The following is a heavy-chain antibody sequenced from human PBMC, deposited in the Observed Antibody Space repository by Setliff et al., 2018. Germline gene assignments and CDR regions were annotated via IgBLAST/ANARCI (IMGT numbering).Heavy chain of an antibody. J-gene: IGHJ4*02. V-gene: IGHV4-39*01. CDR2: IHYSGTT. D-gene: IGHD1-26*01. CDR3: ARTGTYRYFDY. Sequence: PSETLSLTCNVSGASVSSHYWAWIRQPPGKGLEWIGRIHYSGTTYYNASLKSRVTMSVDTSKNQFSLNLSSVTAADTAVYYCARTGTYRYFDYWGQGALVTVSS. CDR1: GASVSSHY.